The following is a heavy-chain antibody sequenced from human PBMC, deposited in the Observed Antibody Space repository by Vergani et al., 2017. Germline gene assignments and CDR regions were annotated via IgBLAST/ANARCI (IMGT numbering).Heavy chain of an antibody. CDR3: ANPKFRGGYYYYYYGMDV. CDR2: FAPEDGET. CDR1: GYTLTELS. Sequence: QVQLVQSGAEVKKPGASVKVSCKVSGYTLTELSMHWVRQAPGKGLEWMGGFAPEDGETIYAQKFQGRVTMTEDTSTDTAYMELSSMRSEDTAVYYCANPKFRGGYYYYYYGMDVWGQGTTVTVSS. V-gene: IGHV1-24*01. J-gene: IGHJ6*02. D-gene: IGHD2-15*01.